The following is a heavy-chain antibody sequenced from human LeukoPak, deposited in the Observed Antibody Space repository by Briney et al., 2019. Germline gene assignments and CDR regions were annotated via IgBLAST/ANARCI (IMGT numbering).Heavy chain of an antibody. Sequence: PGGSLRLSCAASGFTFSTDWMSWVRQAPGRGLEWVANIKQDGSEKYYVDSVKGRFTISRDNAKNSLYLQMNSLRAEDTAVYYCARPSLQLRFGELLWGQGTLVTVSS. V-gene: IGHV3-7*01. CDR1: GFTFSTDW. J-gene: IGHJ4*02. CDR3: ARPSLQLRFGELL. CDR2: IKQDGSEK. D-gene: IGHD3-10*01.